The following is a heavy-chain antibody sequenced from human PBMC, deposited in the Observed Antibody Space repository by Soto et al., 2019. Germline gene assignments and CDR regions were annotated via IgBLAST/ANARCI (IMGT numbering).Heavy chain of an antibody. CDR1: GASISSYY. D-gene: IGHD3-3*01. CDR3: ARAQGFGKSHNWFDP. J-gene: IGHJ5*02. Sequence: SETLSLTCTVSGASISSYYWSWIRQPPGKGLEWIGNIYNSGSTNYNPSLKSRVAISVDTSKHQFSLKLSSVTAADTAVYYCARAQGFGKSHNWFDPWGQGTLVTVSS. CDR2: IYNSGST. V-gene: IGHV4-59*12.